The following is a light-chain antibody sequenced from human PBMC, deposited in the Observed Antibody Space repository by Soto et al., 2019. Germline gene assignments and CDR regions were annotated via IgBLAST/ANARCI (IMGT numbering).Light chain of an antibody. CDR3: HQYGYLGT. J-gene: IGKJ1*01. CDR2: DAS. Sequence: EIEMTQSPATLSLAPGERVTLSCRASESVSTNLAWYQQKPGQAPRLLIYDASIRATDIPDRFTGSGSGTDFTLTISRLEPEDFAVYYCHQYGYLGTFGQGTKVDIK. V-gene: IGKV3-20*01. CDR1: ESVSTN.